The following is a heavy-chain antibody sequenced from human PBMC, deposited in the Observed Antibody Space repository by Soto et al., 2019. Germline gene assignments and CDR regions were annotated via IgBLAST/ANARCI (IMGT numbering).Heavy chain of an antibody. CDR1: GFTFSSYG. Sequence: QVPLEESGGGVVQPGRSLRLSCAAAGFTFSSYGMHWVRQAPGKGLEWVAVIWYDGSKKYYVDSVRGRFTISRDNSKNTLYLQMNSLRAEDTAVYYCARDRGVPVTGWFDPWGQGTLVTVSS. J-gene: IGHJ5*02. CDR3: ARDRGVPVTGWFDP. V-gene: IGHV3-33*01. CDR2: IWYDGSKK. D-gene: IGHD3-10*01.